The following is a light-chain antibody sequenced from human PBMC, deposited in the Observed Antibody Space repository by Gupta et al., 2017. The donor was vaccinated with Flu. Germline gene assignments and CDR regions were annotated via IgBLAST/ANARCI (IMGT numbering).Light chain of an antibody. V-gene: IGKV1-9*01. J-gene: IGKJ3*01. CDR3: QQLNSYPPFT. CDR2: AAS. CDR1: QGIRNY. Sequence: SFLSASVGDRVTITCRASQGIRNYLAWYQQKPGKAPKLLIYAASTWQSGVTSRFSGSGYGTEFTLTISSRQPEDFATYYCQQLNSYPPFTFGHGTKVDIK.